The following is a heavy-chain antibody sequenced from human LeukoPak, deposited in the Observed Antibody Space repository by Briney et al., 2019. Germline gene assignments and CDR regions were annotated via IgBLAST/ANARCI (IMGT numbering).Heavy chain of an antibody. V-gene: IGHV4-39*01. D-gene: IGHD5-12*01. Sequence: PSETLSLTCTLPGSYISISSYYWGWIRQPPGKRLEWIGSIYYSGSTYYNPSLKSRVTISVDTSKNQFSLKLSSVTAVDMAVYYCQRHGSIQRGYYSGYFDYWGQGTLVTVSS. J-gene: IGHJ4*02. CDR1: GSYISISSYY. CDR2: IYYSGST. CDR3: QRHGSIQRGYYSGYFDY.